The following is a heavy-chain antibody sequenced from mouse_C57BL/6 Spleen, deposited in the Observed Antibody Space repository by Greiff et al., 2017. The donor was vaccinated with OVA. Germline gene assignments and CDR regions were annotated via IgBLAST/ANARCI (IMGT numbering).Heavy chain of an antibody. D-gene: IGHD1-1*01. CDR2: IDPENGDT. CDR3: TQGTTVVATNY. CDR1: GFNIKDDY. Sequence: EVMLVESGAELVRPGASVKLSCTASGFNIKDDYMHWVKQRPEQGLEWIGWIDPENGDTEYASKFQGKATITADTSSNTAYLQLSSLTSEDTAVYYCTQGTTVVATNYWGQGTTLTVSS. V-gene: IGHV14-4*01. J-gene: IGHJ2*01.